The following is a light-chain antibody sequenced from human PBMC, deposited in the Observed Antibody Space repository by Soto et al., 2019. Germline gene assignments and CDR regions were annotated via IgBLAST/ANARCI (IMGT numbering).Light chain of an antibody. Sequence: IQMTQSPSSLSASIGDRVTITCRASQGIGVRLAWFQQKPGKAPQYLIQSASTLQSGVPSRFSLSGSGTEFILTINSLQPEDVAIYYCLQVNSFPRPVGQGTKLDIK. CDR3: LQVNSFPRP. J-gene: IGKJ1*01. V-gene: IGKV1-12*01. CDR2: SAS. CDR1: QGIGVR.